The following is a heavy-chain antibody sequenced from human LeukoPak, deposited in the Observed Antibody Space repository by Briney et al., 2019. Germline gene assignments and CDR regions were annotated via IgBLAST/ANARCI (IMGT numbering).Heavy chain of an antibody. D-gene: IGHD5-18*01. J-gene: IGHJ4*02. Sequence: SETLSLTCTVSGGSVSSSTPYWGWVRQPPGKGLEWIGSIYFSGSTYYNPSLQSRVTISVDTSKNQFSLKLSSVTAADTAVYYCARPKLWLQPYFDYWGQGTLVTVS. CDR1: GGSVSSSTPY. CDR3: ARPKLWLQPYFDY. CDR2: IYFSGST. V-gene: IGHV4-39*01.